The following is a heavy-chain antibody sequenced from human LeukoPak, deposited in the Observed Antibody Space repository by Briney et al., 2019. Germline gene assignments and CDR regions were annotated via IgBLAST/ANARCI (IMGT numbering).Heavy chain of an antibody. V-gene: IGHV3-21*01. J-gene: IGHJ4*02. CDR3: AREVKKWELRGGSDY. CDR1: GFTFSSYS. D-gene: IGHD1-26*01. CDR2: ISGSSSYI. Sequence: GGSLRLSCAASGFTFSSYSMNWVRQAPGKGLEWVSSISGSSSYIYYADSVKGRFTISRDNAKNSLYLQMNSLRAEDTAVYYCAREVKKWELRGGSDYWGQGTLVTVSS.